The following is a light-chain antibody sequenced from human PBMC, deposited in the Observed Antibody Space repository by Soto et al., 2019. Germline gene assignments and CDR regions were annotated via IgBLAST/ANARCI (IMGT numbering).Light chain of an antibody. V-gene: IGLV2-14*01. CDR1: SSDVGAYNY. CDR3: GSYTTSNSWV. J-gene: IGLJ3*02. Sequence: QSALTQPASVSGSPGQSITISCTGTSSDVGAYNYVSWYQQHPGKAPNLMISEVSNRPSGVSNRFSGSKSGNTASLTISGLQAEDEADYYCGSYTTSNSWVFGGGTKLTVL. CDR2: EVS.